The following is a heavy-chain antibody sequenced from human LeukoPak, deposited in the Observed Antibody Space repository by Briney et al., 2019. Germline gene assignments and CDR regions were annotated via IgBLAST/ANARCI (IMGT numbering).Heavy chain of an antibody. V-gene: IGHV4-61*02. Sequence: SETLSLTCTVSGGSISSGSYYWSWIRQPAGKGLEWIGRIYTSGSTNHNPSLKSRVTISVDTSKNQFSLKLSSVTAADTAVYYCAREWVRGSYDAFDIWGQGTMVTVSS. J-gene: IGHJ3*02. CDR1: GGSISSGSYY. CDR3: AREWVRGSYDAFDI. CDR2: IYTSGST. D-gene: IGHD1-26*01.